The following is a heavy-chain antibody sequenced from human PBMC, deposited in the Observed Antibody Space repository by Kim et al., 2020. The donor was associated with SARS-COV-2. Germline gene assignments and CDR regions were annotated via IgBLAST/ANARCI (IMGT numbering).Heavy chain of an antibody. CDR2: ISYDGSNK. J-gene: IGHJ4*02. CDR1: GFTFSSYA. V-gene: IGHV3-30*04. Sequence: GGSLRLSCAASGFTFSSYAMHWVRQAPGKGLEWVAVISYDGSNKYYADSVKGRFTISRDNSKNTLYLQMNSLRAEDTAVYYCARGYAGATIDYWGQGTLVTVSS. D-gene: IGHD1-26*01. CDR3: ARGYAGATIDY.